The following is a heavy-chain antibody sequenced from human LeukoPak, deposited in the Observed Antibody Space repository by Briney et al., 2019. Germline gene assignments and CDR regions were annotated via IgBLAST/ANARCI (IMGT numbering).Heavy chain of an antibody. Sequence: PSETLSLTCTVSGGSISSYYWSWIRQPAGKGLEWIGRIYTSGSTNYNPSLKGRVTMSVDTSKNQSSLKLSSVTAADTAVYYCARDHYCSGGSCYSDYWGQGTLVTVSS. D-gene: IGHD2-15*01. CDR3: ARDHYCSGGSCYSDY. V-gene: IGHV4-4*07. J-gene: IGHJ4*02. CDR1: GGSISSYY. CDR2: IYTSGST.